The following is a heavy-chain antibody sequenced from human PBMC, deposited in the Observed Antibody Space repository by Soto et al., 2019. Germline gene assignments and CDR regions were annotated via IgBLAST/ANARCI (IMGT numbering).Heavy chain of an antibody. CDR3: AKGSSSGYEVPLEY. CDR1: GFTFDDYA. J-gene: IGHJ4*02. D-gene: IGHD6-13*01. Sequence: EVQLVESGGGLVQPGRSLRLSCAASGFTFDDYAMHWVRQAPGKGLEWVSGINWNSDTIGYADSVKGRFTISRDTAKKSLYLQMKSLRTEDTALYYCAKGSSSGYEVPLEYWGQGTLVTVSS. CDR2: INWNSDTI. V-gene: IGHV3-9*01.